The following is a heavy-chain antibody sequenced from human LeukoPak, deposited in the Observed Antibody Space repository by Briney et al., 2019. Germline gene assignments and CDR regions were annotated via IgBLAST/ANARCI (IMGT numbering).Heavy chain of an antibody. CDR1: GFTFSSYW. V-gene: IGHV3-74*01. CDR3: AKEGYYGSGRYFNWFDP. CDR2: INSDGSST. Sequence: PGGSLRLSCAASGFTFSSYWMHWVRQAPGKGLVWVSRINSDGSSTSYADSVKGRFTISRDNAKNTLYLQMNSLRVEDTAVYYCAKEGYYGSGRYFNWFDPWGQGNLVTASS. J-gene: IGHJ5*02. D-gene: IGHD3-10*01.